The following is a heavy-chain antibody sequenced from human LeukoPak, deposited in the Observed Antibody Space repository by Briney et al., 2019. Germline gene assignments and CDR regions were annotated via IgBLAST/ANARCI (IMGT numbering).Heavy chain of an antibody. V-gene: IGHV1-46*01. Sequence: ASVKVSCKASGYTFTGYYMQWVRQAPGQGLEWMGIINPSGGSTSYAQKFQGRVTMTRDTSTSTVYMELSSLRSEDTAVYYCARPGRLVQFDYWGQGTLVTVSS. CDR1: GYTFTGYY. J-gene: IGHJ4*02. D-gene: IGHD6-19*01. CDR2: INPSGGST. CDR3: ARPGRLVQFDY.